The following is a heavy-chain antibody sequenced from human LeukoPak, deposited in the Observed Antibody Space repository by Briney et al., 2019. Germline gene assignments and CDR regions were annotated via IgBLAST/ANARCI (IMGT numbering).Heavy chain of an antibody. Sequence: SVKVSCKASGGTFSSYAISWVRQAPGQGLEWMGGIIPTFGTANYAQKFQGRVTITADESTSTAYMELSSLRSEDTAVYYCAGDLTNYYDSSGYYYALGYWGQGTLVTVSS. D-gene: IGHD3-22*01. CDR1: GGTFSSYA. CDR3: AGDLTNYYDSSGYYYALGY. V-gene: IGHV1-69*13. CDR2: IIPTFGTA. J-gene: IGHJ4*02.